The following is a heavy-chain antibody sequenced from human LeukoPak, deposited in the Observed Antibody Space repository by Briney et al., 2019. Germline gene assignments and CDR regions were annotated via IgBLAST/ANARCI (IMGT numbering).Heavy chain of an antibody. CDR3: ARGRGYSVSQQIVFDC. J-gene: IGHJ4*02. CDR2: ISSGSSTI. Sequence: AGGSLRLSCAASGFSFSSYNMNWVRQAPGKGLEWVSYISSGSSTISYADSVKGRFTISRDNAKNSLYLQMNSLRAEDTAVYYCARGRGYSVSQQIVFDCWGQGTLVTVSS. V-gene: IGHV3-48*01. D-gene: IGHD5/OR15-5a*01. CDR1: GFSFSSYN.